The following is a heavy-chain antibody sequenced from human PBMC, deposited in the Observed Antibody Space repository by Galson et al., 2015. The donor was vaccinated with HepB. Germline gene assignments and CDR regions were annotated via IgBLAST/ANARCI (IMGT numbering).Heavy chain of an antibody. Sequence: PALVKPTQTLTLTCTFSGFSLSTSGMCVSWIRQPPGKALEWLALIDWDDDKYYSTSLKTRLTISKDTSKNQVVLTMTNMDPVDTATYYCARIIYDSSGVNWFDPWGQGTLVTVSS. CDR3: ARIIYDSSGVNWFDP. CDR2: IDWDDDK. CDR1: GFSLSTSGMC. J-gene: IGHJ5*02. V-gene: IGHV2-70*01. D-gene: IGHD3-22*01.